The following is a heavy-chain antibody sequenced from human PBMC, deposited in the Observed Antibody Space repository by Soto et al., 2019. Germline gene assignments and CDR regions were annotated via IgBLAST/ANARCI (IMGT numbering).Heavy chain of an antibody. V-gene: IGHV3-23*01. CDR2: ISGSGGST. Sequence: GSLRLSCAASGFTFSSYAMSWVRQAPGKGLEWVSAISGSGGSTYYADSVKGRFTISRDNSKNTLYLQMNSLRAEDTAVYYCAKGVGGYSYGPLYYWGQGTLVTVSS. J-gene: IGHJ4*02. CDR3: AKGVGGYSYGPLYY. CDR1: GFTFSSYA. D-gene: IGHD5-18*01.